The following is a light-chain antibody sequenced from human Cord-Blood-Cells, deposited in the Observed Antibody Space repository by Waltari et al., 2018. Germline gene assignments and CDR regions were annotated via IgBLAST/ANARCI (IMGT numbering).Light chain of an antibody. V-gene: IGKV1-39*01. Sequence: DIQMTQSPSSLSASVGDRVTITCRASQSISSDLNWYQQKPGKAPKLLIYAASSLQSGVPSRFSGSGSGTDFTLTISSRQPEDFATYYCQLSYSTPYSFGQGTKLEIK. CDR2: AAS. CDR1: QSISSD. J-gene: IGKJ2*03. CDR3: QLSYSTPYS.